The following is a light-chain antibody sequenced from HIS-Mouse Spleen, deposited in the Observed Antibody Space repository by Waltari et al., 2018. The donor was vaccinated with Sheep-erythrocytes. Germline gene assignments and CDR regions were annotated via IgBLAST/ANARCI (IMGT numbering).Light chain of an antibody. J-gene: IGLJ3*02. CDR1: ALPKPY. Sequence: SYELTQPPSVSVSPGQTARITCSGHALPKPYAYWYQQKSGQAPVLVIYEDSKRPSGIPERFSGSSSGTMATLTISGAQVEDDADYYCYSTDSSGNHWVFGGGTKLTVL. CDR2: EDS. CDR3: YSTDSSGNHWV. V-gene: IGLV3-10*01.